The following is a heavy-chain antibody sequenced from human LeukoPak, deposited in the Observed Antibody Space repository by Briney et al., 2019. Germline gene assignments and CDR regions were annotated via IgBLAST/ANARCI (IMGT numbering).Heavy chain of an antibody. CDR2: TRNKANSYTT. V-gene: IGHV3-72*01. CDR3: VRVGTSFDI. D-gene: IGHD7-27*01. CDR1: GFTLSDHY. J-gene: IGHJ3*02. Sequence: GXSLLXSXAASGFTLSDHYMDWVRQAPGKGLGWGGRTRNKANSYTTEYAASVKGRFSISRDDSKNSLYLQMNSLRVEDTAVYYCVRVGTSFDIWGQGTMVTVSS.